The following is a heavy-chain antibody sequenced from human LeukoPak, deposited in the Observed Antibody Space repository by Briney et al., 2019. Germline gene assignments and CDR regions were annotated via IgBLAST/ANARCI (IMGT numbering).Heavy chain of an antibody. D-gene: IGHD3-16*01. Sequence: ASVKVSCKVSGYTLTELSMHWVRQAPGKGLEWMGDFDPEDGETIYAQKFQGRVTMTEDTSTDTAYMELSSLRSEDTAVYYCATVGHRLRLGEFPDYWGQGTLVTVSS. CDR2: FDPEDGET. V-gene: IGHV1-24*01. CDR3: ATVGHRLRLGEFPDY. J-gene: IGHJ4*02. CDR1: GYTLTELS.